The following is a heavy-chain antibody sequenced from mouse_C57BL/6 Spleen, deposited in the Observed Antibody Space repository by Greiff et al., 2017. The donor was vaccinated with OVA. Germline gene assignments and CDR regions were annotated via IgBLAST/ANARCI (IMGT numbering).Heavy chain of an antibody. CDR1: GFNIKDDY. D-gene: IGHD2-2*01. CDR2: IDPENGDT. V-gene: IGHV14-4*01. J-gene: IGHJ3*01. CDR3: TTYGYGFAY. Sequence: EVQLKESGAELVRPGASVKLSCTASGFNIKDDYMHWVKQRPEQGLEWIGWIDPENGDTEYASKFQGKATITADTSSNTAYLQLSSLTSEDTAVYYCTTYGYGFAYWGQGTLVTVSA.